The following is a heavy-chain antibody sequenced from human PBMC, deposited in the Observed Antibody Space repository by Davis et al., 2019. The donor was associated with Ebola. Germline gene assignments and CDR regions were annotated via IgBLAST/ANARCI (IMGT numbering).Heavy chain of an antibody. V-gene: IGHV1-2*04. CDR2: INPNSGGT. Sequence: ASVKVSCKASGYTFTGYYMHWVRQAPGQGLEWMGWINPNSGGTNYAQKFQGWVTMTRDTSISTAYMELSRLRSDDTAVYYCARGQQWLVRGRVHWFDPWGQGTLVTVSS. CDR3: ARGQQWLVRGRVHWFDP. D-gene: IGHD6-19*01. CDR1: GYTFTGYY. J-gene: IGHJ5*02.